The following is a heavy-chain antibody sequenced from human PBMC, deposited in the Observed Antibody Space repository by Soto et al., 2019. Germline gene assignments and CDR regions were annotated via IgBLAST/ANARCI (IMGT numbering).Heavy chain of an antibody. J-gene: IGHJ6*02. D-gene: IGHD4-17*01. Sequence: QITLKESGPTLVEATQTLTLTCTFSGFSLITTGSGVAWIRQPPGKALEWLALIYWDDDKRYSPSLKSRLTITKDSSKYQLVLTMTNIDPVDTGTYFCVPHMTAVTTFGMDVWGQGSAVTVSS. V-gene: IGHV2-5*04. CDR1: GFSLITTGSG. CDR3: VPHMTAVTTFGMDV. CDR2: IYWDDDK.